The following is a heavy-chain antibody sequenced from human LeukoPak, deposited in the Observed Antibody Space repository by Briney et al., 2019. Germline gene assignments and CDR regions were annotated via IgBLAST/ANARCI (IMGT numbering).Heavy chain of an antibody. CDR2: IYYSGST. Sequence: PSETLSLTCTVSGGSISSSSYYWGWIRQPPGKGLEWIGSIYYSGSTYYNPSLKSRVTISVDTSKNQFSLKLSSVTAADTAVYYCAREDSGSSAFDIWGQGTMVTVSS. J-gene: IGHJ3*02. D-gene: IGHD3-10*01. CDR1: GGSISSSSYY. V-gene: IGHV4-39*07. CDR3: AREDSGSSAFDI.